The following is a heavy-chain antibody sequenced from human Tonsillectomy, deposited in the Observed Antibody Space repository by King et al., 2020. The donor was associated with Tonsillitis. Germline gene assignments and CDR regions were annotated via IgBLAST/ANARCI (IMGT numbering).Heavy chain of an antibody. D-gene: IGHD2-15*01. CDR3: ARDEYCCGGSCTYYGMDV. CDR1: GFTFSRYT. Sequence: VQLVESGGGLVQPGGSLRLSCAASGFTFSRYTMNWVRQAPGKGLEWVSYISSSNSDIYYADSVKGRFTISRDNAKNSLYLQMTSLRAEDTAVYYCARDEYCCGGSCTYYGMDVWGQGTTVTVSS. J-gene: IGHJ6*02. V-gene: IGHV3-48*01. CDR2: ISSSNSDI.